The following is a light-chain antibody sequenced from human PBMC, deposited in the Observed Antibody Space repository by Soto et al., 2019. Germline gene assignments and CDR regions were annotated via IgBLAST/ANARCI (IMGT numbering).Light chain of an antibody. CDR2: DNI. CDR3: QSYDTSLRGVL. V-gene: IGLV1-40*01. Sequence: QSVLTQPPSVSGAPGQRVTISCTGSNSNIGAGYDVNWYQQLPGTAPKLLIYDNINRPSGVPDRFSGSKSGTSASLAITGLQAEDEADYYCQSYDTSLRGVLFGGGTKLTVL. J-gene: IGLJ2*01. CDR1: NSNIGAGYD.